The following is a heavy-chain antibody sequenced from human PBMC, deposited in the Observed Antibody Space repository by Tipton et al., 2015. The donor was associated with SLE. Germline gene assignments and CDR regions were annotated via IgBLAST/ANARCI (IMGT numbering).Heavy chain of an antibody. CDR1: GGSISSSSYY. CDR3: ATDLSPEVYYM. V-gene: IGHV4-39*07. Sequence: TLSLTCTVSGGSISSSSYYWGWIRQPPGKGLEWIGSIYYSGSTYYNPSLKSRVTISVDTSKNQFSLKLKSVTAADTAVYYCATDLSPEVYYMWGQGTMVTVSS. CDR2: IYYSGST. D-gene: IGHD3-10*01. J-gene: IGHJ3*02.